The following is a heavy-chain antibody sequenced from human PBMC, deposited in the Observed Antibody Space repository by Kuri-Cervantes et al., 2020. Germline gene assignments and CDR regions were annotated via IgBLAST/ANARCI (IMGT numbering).Heavy chain of an antibody. CDR2: IQYDGNNK. V-gene: IGHV3-30*02. CDR3: AKVGRADYSYGYVH. CDR1: RFTFSHFG. D-gene: IGHD5-18*01. Sequence: GESLKISCAASRFTFSHFGMHWVRQAPGKGLEWVAFIQYDGNNKYYVDSVKGRFTISRDNSKNTLYLQMNSLRTEDTAVYYCAKVGRADYSYGYVHWGQGTLVTVSS. J-gene: IGHJ4*02.